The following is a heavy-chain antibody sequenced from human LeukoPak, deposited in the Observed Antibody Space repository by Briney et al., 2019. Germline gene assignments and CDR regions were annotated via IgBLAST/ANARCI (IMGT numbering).Heavy chain of an antibody. J-gene: IGHJ4*02. D-gene: IGHD2-2*01. Sequence: GGSLRLSCAASGFTFSSYAMSWVRQAPGKGLEWVSAISGSGGSTYYADSVKGRFTISRDSSKTTLYLQMNSLRAEDTAVYYCASWHCSSTSCFAYWGQGTLVTVSS. V-gene: IGHV3-23*01. CDR1: GFTFSSYA. CDR3: ASWHCSSTSCFAY. CDR2: ISGSGGST.